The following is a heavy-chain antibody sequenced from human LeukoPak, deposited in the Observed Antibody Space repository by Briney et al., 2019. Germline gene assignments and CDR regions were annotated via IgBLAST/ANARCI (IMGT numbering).Heavy chain of an antibody. CDR3: ARGVGYYYGSGSYNY. CDR2: INHSGST. D-gene: IGHD3-10*01. V-gene: IGHV4-34*01. Sequence: SETLPLTCAVYGGSFSGYYWSWIRQPPGKGLEWIGEINHSGSTNYNPSLKSRVTISVDTSKNQFSLKLSSVTAADTAVYYCARGVGYYYGSGSYNYWGQGTLVTVSS. CDR1: GGSFSGYY. J-gene: IGHJ4*02.